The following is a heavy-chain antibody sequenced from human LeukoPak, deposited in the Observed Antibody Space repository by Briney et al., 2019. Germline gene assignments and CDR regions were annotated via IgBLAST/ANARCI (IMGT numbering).Heavy chain of an antibody. V-gene: IGHV4-59*01. CDR3: ARDKGLPQAFDI. J-gene: IGHJ3*02. CDR2: ISYSGTT. Sequence: SETLSLACTVSGGSISHYYWSWIRQPPGKGLEYIGYISYSGTTSYNPSLKSRVTISVDTSKNQFSLKLTSVTAADTAVYYCARDKGLPQAFDIWGQGTMVTVSS. D-gene: IGHD5/OR15-5a*01. CDR1: GGSISHYY.